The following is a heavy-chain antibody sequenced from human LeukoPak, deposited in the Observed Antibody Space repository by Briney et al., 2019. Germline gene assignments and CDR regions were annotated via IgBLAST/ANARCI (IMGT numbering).Heavy chain of an antibody. J-gene: IGHJ3*02. D-gene: IGHD3-22*01. CDR3: ASSGDYYDSSGYYFLAFDI. CDR1: GFTFSSYA. V-gene: IGHV3-66*01. Sequence: GGSLRLSCAASGFTFSSYAMSWVRQAPGKGLEWVSVIYSGGSTYYADSVKGRFTISRDNSKNTLYLQMNSLRAEDTAVYYCASSGDYYDSSGYYFLAFDIWGQGTMVTVSS. CDR2: IYSGGST.